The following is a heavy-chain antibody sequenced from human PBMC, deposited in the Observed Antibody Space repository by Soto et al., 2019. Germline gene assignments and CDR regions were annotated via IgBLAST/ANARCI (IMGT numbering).Heavy chain of an antibody. V-gene: IGHV3-30*18. CDR3: AKDYGPKAPYPYSNTHTDF. J-gene: IGHJ4*02. CDR1: GFSFRSYG. Sequence: GGSLRLSCEASGFSFRSYGMHWVGQAPGKGLEWVAVISDDGTFKDYADSVKGRFTISRDNSDNTLFLQMNSLGPNDTAVYYCAKDYGPKAPYPYSNTHTDFWGQGTRVTVSS. D-gene: IGHD6-13*01. CDR2: ISDDGTFK.